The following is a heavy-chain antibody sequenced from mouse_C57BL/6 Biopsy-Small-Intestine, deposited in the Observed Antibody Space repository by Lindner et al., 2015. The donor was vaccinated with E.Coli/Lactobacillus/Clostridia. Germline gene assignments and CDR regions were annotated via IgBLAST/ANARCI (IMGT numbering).Heavy chain of an antibody. CDR1: GYSFTDYN. CDR2: INPNYGTT. Sequence: VQLQESGPELVKPGASVKISCKASGYSFTDYNMNWVKQSNGKSLEWIGVINPNYGTTSYNQKFKGKATLTVDQSSSTAYMQLNSLTSEDSAVYYCARSGRFTTVVRAMDYWGQGTSVTVSS. CDR3: ARSGRFTTVVRAMDY. V-gene: IGHV1-39*01. D-gene: IGHD1-1*01. J-gene: IGHJ4*01.